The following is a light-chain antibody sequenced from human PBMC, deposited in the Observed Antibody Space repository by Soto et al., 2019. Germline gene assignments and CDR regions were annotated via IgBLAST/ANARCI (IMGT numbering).Light chain of an antibody. V-gene: IGLV2-14*01. CDR3: SSYTTSSTPVV. CDR1: RSDVGAYNY. CDR2: EVS. Sequence: QSALTQPASVSGSPGQSITISCTGTRSDVGAYNYVSWYQQHPGKAPKLMISEVSNRPSGVSNRFSGSKSGNTASLTIAGLQAEDEADYDCSSYTTSSTPVVFGGGTKVTVL. J-gene: IGLJ2*01.